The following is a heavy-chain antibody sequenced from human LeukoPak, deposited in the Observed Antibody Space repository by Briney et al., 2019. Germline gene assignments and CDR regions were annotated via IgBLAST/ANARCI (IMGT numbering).Heavy chain of an antibody. D-gene: IGHD3-16*01. Sequence: SETLSLTCTVSGGSISSYYWSWIRQPPGKGLEWIGYIYYSGSTNYNPSLKGRVTISVDTSKNQFSLKLSSVTAADTAVYYCARFNYDYVWGSYSPIDYWGQGTLVTVSS. V-gene: IGHV4-59*01. CDR2: IYYSGST. CDR3: ARFNYDYVWGSYSPIDY. J-gene: IGHJ4*02. CDR1: GGSISSYY.